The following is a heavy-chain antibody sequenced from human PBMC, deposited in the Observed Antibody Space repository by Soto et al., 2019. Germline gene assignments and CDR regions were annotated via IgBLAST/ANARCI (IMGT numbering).Heavy chain of an antibody. CDR2: IYATGTT. CDR1: GASISGFY. V-gene: IGHV4-4*07. Sequence: SETLSLTCTVSGASISGFYWSWIRKSAGKGLEWIGRIYATGTTDYNPSLKSRVMMSVDTSKKQFSLKLRSVTAAATAVYYCVRDGTKTLRDWFDPWGQGISVTVSS. D-gene: IGHD1-1*01. CDR3: VRDGTKTLRDWFDP. J-gene: IGHJ5*02.